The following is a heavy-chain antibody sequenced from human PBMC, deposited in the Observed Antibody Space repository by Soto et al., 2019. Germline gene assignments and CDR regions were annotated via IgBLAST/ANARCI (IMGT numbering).Heavy chain of an antibody. Sequence: QVPLVESGGGVVQPGRSLRLSCAASGFTFSSYGMHWVRQAPGKGLEWVAVISYDGSNKYYADSVKGRFTISRDNSKNTLYLQMNSLRAEDTAVYYCAKDLGYWNYVPSFDYWGQGTLVTVSS. CDR1: GFTFSSYG. V-gene: IGHV3-30*18. CDR3: AKDLGYWNYVPSFDY. J-gene: IGHJ4*02. D-gene: IGHD1-7*01. CDR2: ISYDGSNK.